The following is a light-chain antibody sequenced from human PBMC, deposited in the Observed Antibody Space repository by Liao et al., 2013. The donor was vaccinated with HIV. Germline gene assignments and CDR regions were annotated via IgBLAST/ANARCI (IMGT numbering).Light chain of an antibody. CDR1: NIESKS. CDR3: QAWDSSTVV. CDR2: YDS. Sequence: SYVLTQPPSVSVAPGKTASITCGGNNIESKSVHWYQQKPGQAPVVVIYYDSDRPSGIPERFSGSNSGNTATLTISRVEAGDEADYYCQAWDSSTVVFGGGTKLTVL. V-gene: IGLV3-21*01. J-gene: IGLJ2*01.